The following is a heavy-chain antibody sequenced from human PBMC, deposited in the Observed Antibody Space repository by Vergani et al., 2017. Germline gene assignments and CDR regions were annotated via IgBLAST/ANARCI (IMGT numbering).Heavy chain of an antibody. D-gene: IGHD3-22*01. CDR3: AGEGNYYDSTGFVPGGSFD. J-gene: IGHJ4*02. CDR2: INPHSGGT. CDR1: GYTFTGYY. V-gene: IGHV1-2*02. Sequence: QVQLVQSGAEVKKPGASVKVSCKASGYTFTGYYLQWVRQAPGQGLEWMGWINPHSGGTHYAQKFQGRVTMTRDTSISTAYLELSRLRSDDTAVYYCAGEGNYYDSTGFVPGGSFDWGPGTLVTVSS.